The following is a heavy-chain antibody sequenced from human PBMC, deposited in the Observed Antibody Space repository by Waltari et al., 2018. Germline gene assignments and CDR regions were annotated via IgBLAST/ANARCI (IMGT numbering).Heavy chain of an antibody. CDR3: AKDWRRSLEYLDWLLFALDD. J-gene: IGHJ4*02. CDR2: VDPEDGET. CDR1: GYTFTDYY. Sequence: EVQLVQSGAEVKKPGATVKISCQVSGYTFTDYYMHWVQQAPGKGLEWMGLVDPEDGETIYAEKFQGRVTITADTSTDTAYMELSSLRSEDTAVYYCAKDWRRSLEYLDWLLFALDDWGQGTLVTVSS. V-gene: IGHV1-69-2*01. D-gene: IGHD3-3*02.